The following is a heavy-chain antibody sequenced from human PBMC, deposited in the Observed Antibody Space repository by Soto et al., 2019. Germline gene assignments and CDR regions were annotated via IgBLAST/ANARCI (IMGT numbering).Heavy chain of an antibody. D-gene: IGHD5-18*01. CDR2: INHSGST. CDR1: GGSFSGYY. Sequence: QVQLQQWGAGLLKPSETLSLTCAVYGGSFSGYYWSWIRQPPGKGLEWIGEINHSGSTNYNPSLKSRVTISVDTSKNQFSLKLSSVTAADTAVYYCARRGGYSYQFTGILRLPAVTWFDPWGQGTLVTVSS. CDR3: ARRGGYSYQFTGILRLPAVTWFDP. J-gene: IGHJ5*02. V-gene: IGHV4-34*01.